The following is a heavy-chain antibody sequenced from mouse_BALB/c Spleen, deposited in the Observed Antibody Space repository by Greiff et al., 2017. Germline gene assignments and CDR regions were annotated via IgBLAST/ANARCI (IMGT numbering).Heavy chain of an antibody. Sequence: QVQLQQSGAELMKPGASVKISCKATGYTFSSYWIEWVKQRPGHGLEWIGEILPGSGSTNYNEKFKGKATFTADTSSNTAYMQLSSLTSEDSAVYYCARGSYRYGDYYAMDYWGQGTSVTVSS. CDR1: GYTFSSYW. D-gene: IGHD2-14*01. CDR3: ARGSYRYGDYYAMDY. J-gene: IGHJ4*01. CDR2: ILPGSGST. V-gene: IGHV1-9*01.